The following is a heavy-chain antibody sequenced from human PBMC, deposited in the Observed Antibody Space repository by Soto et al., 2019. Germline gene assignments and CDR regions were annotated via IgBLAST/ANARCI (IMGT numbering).Heavy chain of an antibody. CDR2: TYYRSKWYN. CDR1: GDSVSSNSAA. D-gene: IGHD6-6*01. Sequence: SQTLSLTCAISGDSVSSNSAAWNWIRQSPSRGLEWLGRTYYRSKWYNDYAVSVKSRITINPDTSKNQFSLQLNSVTPEDAAVYYCEREEYSSSARPPYYFDYWGQGTLVTVSS. CDR3: EREEYSSSARPPYYFDY. J-gene: IGHJ4*02. V-gene: IGHV6-1*01.